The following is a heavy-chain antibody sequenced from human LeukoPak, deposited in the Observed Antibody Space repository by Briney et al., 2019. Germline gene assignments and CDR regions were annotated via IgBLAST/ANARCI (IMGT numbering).Heavy chain of an antibody. V-gene: IGHV3-23*01. CDR2: ISGSGGST. D-gene: IGHD3-3*01. CDR3: AKDHGFYDFWSGYAFDI. J-gene: IGHJ3*02. CDR1: GFTFSSYA. Sequence: QPGGSLRLSCAASGFTFSSYAMSWVRQAPGKGLEWVSAISGSGGSTYYADSVKGRFTISRDNSKNTLYLQMNSLRAEDTAVYYCAKDHGFYDFWSGYAFDIWGQGTMVTVSS.